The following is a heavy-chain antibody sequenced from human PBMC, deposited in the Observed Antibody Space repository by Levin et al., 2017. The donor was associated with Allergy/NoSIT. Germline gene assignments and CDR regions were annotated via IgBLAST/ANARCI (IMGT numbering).Heavy chain of an antibody. CDR1: GFTFTSSA. V-gene: IGHV1-58*01. Sequence: KISCKASGFTFTSSAVQWVRQARGQRLEWIGWIVVGSGNTNYAQKFQERVTITRDMSTSTAYMELSSLRSEDTAVYYCAASGYSYGYYYYGMDVWGQGTTVTVSS. D-gene: IGHD5-18*01. CDR2: IVVGSGNT. CDR3: AASGYSYGYYYYGMDV. J-gene: IGHJ6*02.